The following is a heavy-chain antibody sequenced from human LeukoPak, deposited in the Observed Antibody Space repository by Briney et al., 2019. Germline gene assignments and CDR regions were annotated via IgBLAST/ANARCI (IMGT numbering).Heavy chain of an antibody. CDR1: GYTFTNYW. Sequence: GESLKISCKGSGYTFTNYWIGWVRQMSGRGLEWMGIIYPSDSDTRYSPSFQGQVTISADKSINTAYLQWSSLKASDTAMYYCATMGYSYGYHYYYYMDVWGKGTTVTVSS. CDR2: IYPSDSDT. CDR3: ATMGYSYGYHYYYYMDV. D-gene: IGHD5-18*01. J-gene: IGHJ6*03. V-gene: IGHV5-51*01.